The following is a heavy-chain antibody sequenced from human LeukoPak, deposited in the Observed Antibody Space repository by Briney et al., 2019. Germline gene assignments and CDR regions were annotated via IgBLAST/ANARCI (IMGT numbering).Heavy chain of an antibody. CDR3: ARAAYDNSGYLTL. CDR1: GFTFSSYG. D-gene: IGHD3-22*01. J-gene: IGHJ4*02. Sequence: GGSLRLSCVASGFTFSSYGMHWVRQAPGKGLEWVAVIWYDGTNKYYADSVKGRFTISRDSSKDTLYLQMNSLRAEDTAVYYCARAAYDNSGYLTLWGQGTLVTVSS. V-gene: IGHV3-33*01. CDR2: IWYDGTNK.